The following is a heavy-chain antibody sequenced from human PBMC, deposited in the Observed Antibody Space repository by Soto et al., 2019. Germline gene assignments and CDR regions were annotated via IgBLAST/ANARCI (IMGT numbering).Heavy chain of an antibody. CDR1: GGSISSGGYY. J-gene: IGHJ6*03. CDR3: ARDSRGARTPSYYMDV. Sequence: TLSLTCTVSGGSISSGGYYWSWIRQHPGKGLEWIGYIYYSGSTYYNPSLKSRVTISVDTSKNQFSLKLSSVTAADTAVYYCARDSRGARTPSYYMDVWGKGTTVTVSS. D-gene: IGHD1-26*01. V-gene: IGHV4-31*03. CDR2: IYYSGST.